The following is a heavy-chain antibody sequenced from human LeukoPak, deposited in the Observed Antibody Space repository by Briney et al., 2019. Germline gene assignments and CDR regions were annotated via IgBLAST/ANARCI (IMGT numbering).Heavy chain of an antibody. Sequence: PSQTLSLTCTVSGGSISSGGYYWSWIRQPPGKGLEWIGYIYHSGSTYYSPSLKSRVTISVDRSKNQFSLKLSSVTAADTAVYYCARAGSGSGDIWGQGTMVTVSS. J-gene: IGHJ3*02. CDR2: IYHSGST. D-gene: IGHD3-10*01. V-gene: IGHV4-30-2*01. CDR1: GGSISSGGYY. CDR3: ARAGSGSGDI.